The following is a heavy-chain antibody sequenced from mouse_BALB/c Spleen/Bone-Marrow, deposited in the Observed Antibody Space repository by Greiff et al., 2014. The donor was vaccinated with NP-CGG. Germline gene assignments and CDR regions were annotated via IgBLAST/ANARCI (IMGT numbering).Heavy chain of an antibody. J-gene: IGHJ4*01. Sequence: QVQLQQPGPEVVKPGALVKISCKASGYTFTSYDINWVKQRPGQGLEWIGWIYPGDGSTKYNEKFRGKATLTADKSSSTAYMQLSSLTSENSAVYFGARWGYNISPYALDYWGQGTSVTVSS. CDR2: IYPGDGST. CDR1: GYTFTSYD. CDR3: ARWGYNISPYALDY. V-gene: IGHV1S56*01. D-gene: IGHD3-1*01.